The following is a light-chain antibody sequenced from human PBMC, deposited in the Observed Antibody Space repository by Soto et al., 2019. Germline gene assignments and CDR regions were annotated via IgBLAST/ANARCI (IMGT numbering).Light chain of an antibody. CDR2: DAS. V-gene: IGKV3-20*01. Sequence: EIVLTQSAGTLSLSPGETATLSCRASQSVRSNYLAWYQQKPGQAPRFLIYDASSRAPGIPDRFSGSGSGTDFTLTISRLEPEDFAVYYCQQYGSSPLTFGGGTKVDIK. CDR1: QSVRSNY. CDR3: QQYGSSPLT. J-gene: IGKJ4*01.